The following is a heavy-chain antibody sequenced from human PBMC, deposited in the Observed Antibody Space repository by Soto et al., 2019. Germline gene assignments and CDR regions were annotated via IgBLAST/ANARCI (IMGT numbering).Heavy chain of an antibody. D-gene: IGHD3-9*01. CDR1: GGSFSGYY. Sequence: SETLSLTCAVYGGSFSGYYWSWIRQPPGKGLEWIGEINHSGSTNYNPSLKSRVTISVDTSKNRFSLKLSSVTAADTAVYYCARGLPYYDILTGYYYFDYWGQGTLVTVSS. CDR2: INHSGST. J-gene: IGHJ4*02. CDR3: ARGLPYYDILTGYYYFDY. V-gene: IGHV4-34*01.